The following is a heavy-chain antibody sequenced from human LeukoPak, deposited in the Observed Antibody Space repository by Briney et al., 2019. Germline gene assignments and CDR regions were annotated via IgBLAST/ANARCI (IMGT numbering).Heavy chain of an antibody. V-gene: IGHV3-64*01. CDR1: GFTFSSYA. CDR3: AREFRGGMNY. J-gene: IGHJ4*02. CDR2: ISSNGGST. D-gene: IGHD4-23*01. Sequence: GGSLRLSCAASGFTFSSYAMHWVRQAPGKGLEYVSAISSNGGSTYYANSVKGRFTISRDNSKNTLYLQMGSLRAEDMAVYYCAREFRGGMNYWGQGTLVTVSS.